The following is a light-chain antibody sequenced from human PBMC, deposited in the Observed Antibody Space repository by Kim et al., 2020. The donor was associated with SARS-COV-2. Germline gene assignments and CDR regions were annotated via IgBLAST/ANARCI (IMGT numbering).Light chain of an antibody. V-gene: IGLV2-8*01. Sequence: GQSVTIYCTGTSSDVGGYNYVSWYQQHPGKAPKLMIYEVNKRPSGVPDRFSGSKSGNTASLTVSGLQAEDEADYYCSSYAGSNNLVFGGGTQLTVL. CDR3: SSYAGSNNLV. CDR2: EVN. CDR1: SSDVGGYNY. J-gene: IGLJ2*01.